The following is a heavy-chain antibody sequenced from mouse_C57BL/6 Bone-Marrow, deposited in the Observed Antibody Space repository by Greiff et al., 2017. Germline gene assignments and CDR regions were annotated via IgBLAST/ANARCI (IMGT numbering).Heavy chain of an antibody. CDR3: AREVRKAVGD. CDR2: INPCNGGT. V-gene: IGHV1-19*01. D-gene: IGHD2-14*01. Sequence: EVQLQQSGPVLVKPGASVKMSCKASGYTFTDYYMNWVKQSHGKGLEWIGVINPCNGGTSYNQKFKGKATLTVDKSSSTAYMELNSLTSEDSAVYYCAREVRKAVGDRGPGASVSVSS. J-gene: IGHJ4*01. CDR1: GYTFTDYY.